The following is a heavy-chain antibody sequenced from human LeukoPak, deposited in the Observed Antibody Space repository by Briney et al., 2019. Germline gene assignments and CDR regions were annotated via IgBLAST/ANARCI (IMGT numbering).Heavy chain of an antibody. V-gene: IGHV4-34*01. Sequence: PSETLSLTCAVYGGSFSGYYWSWIRQPPGKGLEWIGEINHSGSTNYNPSLKSRVTISVDTSKNQFSLKLRSVTAADTAVYYCARDPSDYYDSSGQFDYWGQGTLVTVSS. CDR1: GGSFSGYY. D-gene: IGHD3-22*01. J-gene: IGHJ4*02. CDR3: ARDPSDYYDSSGQFDY. CDR2: INHSGST.